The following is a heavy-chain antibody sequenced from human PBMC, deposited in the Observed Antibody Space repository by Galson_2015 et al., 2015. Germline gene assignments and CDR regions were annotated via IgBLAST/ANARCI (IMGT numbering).Heavy chain of an antibody. Sequence: CAISGDSVSSNSAAWNWIRQSPSRGLEWLGRTYYRSKWYNGYAASVKGRITINPDTSKDQFSLQLNSVTPEDTAVYYCARAKNGIYYMDVWGKGTTVTVSS. V-gene: IGHV6-1*01. D-gene: IGHD1-26*01. J-gene: IGHJ6*03. CDR2: TYYRSKWYN. CDR1: GDSVSSNSAA. CDR3: ARAKNGIYYMDV.